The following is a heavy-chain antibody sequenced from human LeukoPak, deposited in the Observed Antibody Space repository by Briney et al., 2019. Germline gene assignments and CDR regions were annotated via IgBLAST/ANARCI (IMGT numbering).Heavy chain of an antibody. V-gene: IGHV3-23*01. Sequence: PGGSLRLSCAASGFTFSSYGMSWVRQAPGKGLEWVSAISGSGGSTYYADSVKGRFTIPRDNSKNTLYLQMNSLRAEDTAVYYCARGHSSSWYYIDYWGQGTLVTVSS. CDR1: GFTFSSYG. CDR3: ARGHSSSWYYIDY. CDR2: ISGSGGST. D-gene: IGHD6-13*01. J-gene: IGHJ4*02.